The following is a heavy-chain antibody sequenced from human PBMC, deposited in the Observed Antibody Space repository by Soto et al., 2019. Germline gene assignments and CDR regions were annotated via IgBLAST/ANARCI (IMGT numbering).Heavy chain of an antibody. J-gene: IGHJ6*02. CDR3: ARSRDGYSFYFYYGMDG. CDR1: GFIFTSYG. D-gene: IGHD4-4*01. V-gene: IGHV3-30*03. Sequence: PGGSLRLSCAASGFIFTSYGMHWVRQAPGKGLEWMALILHDGSAEYYADSVKGRFTISRDNSKNTLYLQMNSLTAEDTAVYYCARSRDGYSFYFYYGMDGWRQGTTATVSS. CDR2: ILHDGSAE.